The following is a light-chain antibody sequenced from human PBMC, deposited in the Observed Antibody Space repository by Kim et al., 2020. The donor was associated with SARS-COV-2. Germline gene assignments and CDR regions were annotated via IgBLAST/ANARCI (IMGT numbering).Light chain of an antibody. CDR3: QQYFDFPYT. Sequence: SASPGDKVTITCRRTQNSARYLAWFQQRPGKAPQLLIYAAYTLHTGAPSRFSGSGSGTDFTLTINPLQSEDSATYFCQQYFDFPYTFGQGTKLEIK. J-gene: IGKJ2*01. CDR1: QNSARY. V-gene: IGKV1D-8*02. CDR2: AAY.